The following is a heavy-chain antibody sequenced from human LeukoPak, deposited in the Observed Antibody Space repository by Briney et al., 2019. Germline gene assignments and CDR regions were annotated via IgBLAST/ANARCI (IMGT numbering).Heavy chain of an antibody. Sequence: PGGSLRLSCAASGFTVSSNYMSWVRQAPGKGLEWVSVIYSGGSTYYADSVKGRFTISRDNSKNTLYLQMNSLRAEDTTVYYCARSGYYDVDPFDYWGQGTLVTVSS. CDR3: ARSGYYDVDPFDY. V-gene: IGHV3-66*01. CDR2: IYSGGST. D-gene: IGHD3-22*01. J-gene: IGHJ4*02. CDR1: GFTVSSNY.